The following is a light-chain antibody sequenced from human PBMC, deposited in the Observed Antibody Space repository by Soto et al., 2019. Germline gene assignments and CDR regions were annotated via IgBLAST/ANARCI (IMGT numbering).Light chain of an antibody. CDR3: SSYTSSNTVV. CDR2: DVN. Sequence: QSALTQPASVSGSPGQSITISCTGTSSDIGAYNYVGWYQQHPGQAPKLMTYDVNNRPSGVSDRFSASKSGNTACLTIAWLQAEDEAEYYCSSYTSSNTVVFGGGTKLTDL. CDR1: SSDIGAYNY. J-gene: IGLJ3*02. V-gene: IGLV2-14*03.